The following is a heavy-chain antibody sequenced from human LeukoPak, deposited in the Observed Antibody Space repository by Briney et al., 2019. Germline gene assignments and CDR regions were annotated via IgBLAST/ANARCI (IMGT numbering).Heavy chain of an antibody. Sequence: PSETLSLTCAVYGGSFSGYYWSWLRQPPGKGLEWMGEINHSGSTNYNPSLKSRVTISVDTSKNQFSLKLSSVTAADTAVYYCARGTILGFYDAFDIWGQGTMVTVSS. CDR1: GGSFSGYY. J-gene: IGHJ3*02. CDR3: ARGTILGFYDAFDI. CDR2: INHSGST. V-gene: IGHV4-34*01. D-gene: IGHD3-3*01.